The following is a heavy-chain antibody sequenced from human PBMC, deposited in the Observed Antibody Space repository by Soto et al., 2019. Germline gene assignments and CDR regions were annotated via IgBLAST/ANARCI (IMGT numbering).Heavy chain of an antibody. V-gene: IGHV3-21*01. CDR2: ISSSRSYI. Sequence: GGSRRRSCSASGITSCSYSMNWVRQAPGKGLEWVSSISSSRSYIYYADSVKGRFTISRDNAKNSLYLQMNSLRAEDTAVYYCARSGVGVWSGAFDIWGQGTMVTVSS. J-gene: IGHJ3*02. CDR3: ARSGVGVWSGAFDI. CDR1: GITSCSYS. D-gene: IGHD2-8*01.